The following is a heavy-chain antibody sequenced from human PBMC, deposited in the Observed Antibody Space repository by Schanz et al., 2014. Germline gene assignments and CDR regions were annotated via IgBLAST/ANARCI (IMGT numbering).Heavy chain of an antibody. CDR1: GVTFSSST. V-gene: IGHV1-69*02. CDR2: IIPILDKT. D-gene: IGHD3-3*01. CDR3: ANVDRTRYYAMDV. Sequence: QVQLVQSGAEVKKPGSSVKVSCKASGVTFSSSTLTWVRQAPGQGLEWMGRIIPILDKTNYAQKFQGRVTMTADKSTSSVYMEVSGLRSEDTAVYYCANVDRTRYYAMDVWGRGTTVAVSS. J-gene: IGHJ6*02.